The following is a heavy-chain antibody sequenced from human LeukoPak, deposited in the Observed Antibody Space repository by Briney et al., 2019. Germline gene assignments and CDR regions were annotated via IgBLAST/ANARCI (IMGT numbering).Heavy chain of an antibody. V-gene: IGHV4-34*01. Sequence: SETLSLTCAVYGGSFSGYYWSWSRQPPGGGLEWIGEINHSGSTNYNPSLKSRDTISVDTSKSQFSLTLCSVAAADTGVYYCARGVACSGGSCYRGKGWFDPWGQGTLVTVSS. D-gene: IGHD2-15*01. CDR3: ARGVACSGGSCYRGKGWFDP. J-gene: IGHJ5*02. CDR2: INHSGST. CDR1: GGSFSGYY.